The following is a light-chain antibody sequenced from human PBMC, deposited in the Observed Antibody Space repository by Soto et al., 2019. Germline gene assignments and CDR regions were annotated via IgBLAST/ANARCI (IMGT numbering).Light chain of an antibody. Sequence: SYELTQPPSVSVAPGKTARITCGGNNIGSKSVHWYQQKPGQAPVLVIYYDNDRPSGIPERFSGSNSGNTATLTISGGEAGDEAGYLCQVWDSSGDHVVFGGGTQLPVL. J-gene: IGLJ2*01. CDR2: YDN. CDR3: QVWDSSGDHVV. V-gene: IGLV3-21*04. CDR1: NIGSKS.